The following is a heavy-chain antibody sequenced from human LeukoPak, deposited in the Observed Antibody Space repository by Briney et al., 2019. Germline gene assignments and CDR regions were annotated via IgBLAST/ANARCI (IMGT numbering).Heavy chain of an antibody. V-gene: IGHV3-23*01. Sequence: GGSLRLSCAASGFTFGRYGMSWVRQAPGKGLEWVSFITPNADRTSYADSVEGRFTISRDNPRNTLYMQVNSLRDEDTALYYCAIMHGYYDGSGYWVQWGQGTLVTVSS. D-gene: IGHD3-22*01. CDR3: AIMHGYYDGSGYWVQ. CDR2: ITPNADRT. CDR1: GFTFGRYG. J-gene: IGHJ1*01.